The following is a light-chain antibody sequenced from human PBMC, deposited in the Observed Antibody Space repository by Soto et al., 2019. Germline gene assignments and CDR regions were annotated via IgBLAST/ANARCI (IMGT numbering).Light chain of an antibody. V-gene: IGKV1-27*01. Sequence: DIQMTQSPSSLSASVGDRVTITCRASQGIGNYLAWYQQKPGKVPKVLIYAASTLQSGVPSRFSGSGSGTDFTLTISSLQPEDVATYYCQKYKSAPWTFGQGTKVDIK. CDR2: AAS. CDR3: QKYKSAPWT. J-gene: IGKJ1*01. CDR1: QGIGNY.